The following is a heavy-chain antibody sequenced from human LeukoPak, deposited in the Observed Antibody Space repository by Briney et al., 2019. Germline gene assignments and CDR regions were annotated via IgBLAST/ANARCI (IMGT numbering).Heavy chain of an antibody. CDR3: ARSPVAGTHHFDY. D-gene: IGHD6-19*01. Sequence: GGSLRLSCAASGFTVSSNYMSWVRQAPGKGLEWVSVIYSGGSTYYADSVKGRFTISRDNSKNTLYLQMNSLRAEDTAVYYCARSPVAGTHHFDYWGQGTLVTVSS. CDR2: IYSGGST. V-gene: IGHV3-53*01. J-gene: IGHJ4*02. CDR1: GFTVSSNY.